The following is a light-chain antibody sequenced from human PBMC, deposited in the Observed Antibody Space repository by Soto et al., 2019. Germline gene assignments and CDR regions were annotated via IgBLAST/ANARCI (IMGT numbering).Light chain of an antibody. J-gene: IGKJ1*01. CDR1: QSISNR. V-gene: IGKV1-5*01. Sequence: IQITQSPSSLSASVGDSVTITCRASQSISNRLAWYQQQPGKAPKVLIYDASSLESGVPSRFSGSRSGTEFTLTISSLQPDDIATYYCKQYDTYWTCGQGTKVDIK. CDR2: DAS. CDR3: KQYDTYWT.